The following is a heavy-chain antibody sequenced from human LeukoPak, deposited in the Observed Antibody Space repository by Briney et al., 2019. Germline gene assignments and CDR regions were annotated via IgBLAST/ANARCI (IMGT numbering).Heavy chain of an antibody. CDR3: AREMGSSWYELSAPPWFDP. CDR2: INTNTGNP. J-gene: IGHJ5*02. D-gene: IGHD6-13*01. CDR1: GYTFTSYA. V-gene: IGHV7-4-1*02. Sequence: ASVKVSCKASGYTFTSYAMNWVRQAPGQGLEWMGWINTNTGNPTYAQGFTGRFVFSLDTSVSTAYLQISSLKAEDTAVYYCAREMGSSWYELSAPPWFDPWGQGTLVTVSS.